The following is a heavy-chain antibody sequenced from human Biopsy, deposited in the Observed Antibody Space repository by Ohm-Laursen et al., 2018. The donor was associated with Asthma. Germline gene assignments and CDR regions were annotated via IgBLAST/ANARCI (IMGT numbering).Heavy chain of an antibody. Sequence: GSLRLSCTASGFTFRNFGMHWVRQAPGKGLEWVSVIYSGGGTFYADSVKGRVTISRDISKNTLSLQMNSLRAEDTAVYYCARAYGGSFFSGAFDIWGQGTMVTVSS. CDR1: GFTFRNFG. CDR2: IYSGGGT. D-gene: IGHD4-23*01. J-gene: IGHJ3*02. CDR3: ARAYGGSFFSGAFDI. V-gene: IGHV3-53*01.